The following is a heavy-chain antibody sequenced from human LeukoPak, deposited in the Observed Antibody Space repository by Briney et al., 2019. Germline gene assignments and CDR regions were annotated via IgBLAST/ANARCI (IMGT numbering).Heavy chain of an antibody. CDR2: IRYDGSNK. V-gene: IGHV3-30*02. D-gene: IGHD5-18*01. J-gene: IGHJ6*03. Sequence: PGGSLRLSCAASGFTFSSYGMHWVRQAPGKGLEWVAFIRYDGSNKYYADSVKGRFTISRDNAKNSLYLQMNSLRAEDTAVYYCARRYFGYSYGYYYYYMDVWGKGTTVTVSS. CDR1: GFTFSSYG. CDR3: ARRYFGYSYGYYYYYMDV.